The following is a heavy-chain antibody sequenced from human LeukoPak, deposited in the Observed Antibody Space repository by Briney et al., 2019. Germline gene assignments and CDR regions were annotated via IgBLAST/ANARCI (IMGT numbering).Heavy chain of an antibody. CDR3: ARDRTYYYDSSGYYYGSNWFDP. Sequence: ASVKVSCKASGYTFTSYYMHWVRQAPGQGLEWMGIINPSGGSTSYAQKFQGRVTMTRDTSISTAYMELSRLRSDDTAVYYCARDRTYYYDSSGYYYGSNWFDPWGQGTLVTVSS. CDR2: INPSGGST. J-gene: IGHJ5*02. CDR1: GYTFTSYY. V-gene: IGHV1-46*01. D-gene: IGHD3-22*01.